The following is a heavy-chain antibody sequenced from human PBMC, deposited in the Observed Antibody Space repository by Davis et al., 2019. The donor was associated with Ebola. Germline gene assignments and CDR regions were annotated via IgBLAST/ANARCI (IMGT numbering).Heavy chain of an antibody. Sequence: GESLKISCAASGFTFSSYAMHWVRQAPGKGLEWVAVISYDGSNKYYADSVKGRFTISRDNSKNTLYLQMNSLRAEDTAVYYCSSTHPEDIVPLDYWGQGTLVTVSS. J-gene: IGHJ4*02. D-gene: IGHD5-12*01. V-gene: IGHV3-30*04. CDR3: SSTHPEDIVPLDY. CDR2: ISYDGSNK. CDR1: GFTFSSYA.